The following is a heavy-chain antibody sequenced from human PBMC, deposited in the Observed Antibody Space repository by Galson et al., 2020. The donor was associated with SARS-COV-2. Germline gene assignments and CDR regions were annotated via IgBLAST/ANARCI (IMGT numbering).Heavy chain of an antibody. Sequence: SGPTLVKPTQTLTLTCTFSGFSLSTSGVGVGWIRQPPGKALEWLALIYWDDDKRYSPSLKSRLTITKDTSKNQVVLTMTNMDPVDTATYYCARLQGSGWYQDWFDPWGQGTLVTVSS. D-gene: IGHD6-19*01. V-gene: IGHV2-5*02. CDR3: ARLQGSGWYQDWFDP. CDR2: IYWDDDK. CDR1: GFSLSTSGVG. J-gene: IGHJ5*02.